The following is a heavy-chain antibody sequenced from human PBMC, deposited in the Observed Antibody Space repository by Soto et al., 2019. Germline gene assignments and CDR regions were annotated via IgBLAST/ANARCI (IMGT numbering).Heavy chain of an antibody. CDR2: TNSDGSST. V-gene: IGHV3-74*01. D-gene: IGHD4-4*01. CDR3: AISLAVTTTPGAFDI. CDR1: GFTFSSYW. Sequence: PGGSLRLSCAASGFTFSSYWMHWVRQAPGKGLVWVSRTNSDGSSTSYADSVKGRFTISRDNAKNTLYLQMNSLRAEDTAVYYCAISLAVTTTPGAFDIWGQGTMVTVSS. J-gene: IGHJ3*02.